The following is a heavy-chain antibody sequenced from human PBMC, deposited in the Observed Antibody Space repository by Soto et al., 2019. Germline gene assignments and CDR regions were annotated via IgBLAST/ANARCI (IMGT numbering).Heavy chain of an antibody. CDR2: LSYDGNNK. J-gene: IGHJ4*02. V-gene: IGHV3-30-3*01. Sequence: PGGSLRLSCAASGLTFSTYAMHWVRQAPGKGLEWVAILSYDGNNKFYADSVKGRFTISRDNSKKTLYLQMDSLRAEDTALYYCARDMEARYYFDYWGQGTLVTVSS. D-gene: IGHD3-10*01. CDR3: ARDMEARYYFDY. CDR1: GLTFSTYA.